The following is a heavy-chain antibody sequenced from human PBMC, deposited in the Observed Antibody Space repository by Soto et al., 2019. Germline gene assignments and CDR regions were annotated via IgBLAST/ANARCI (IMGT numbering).Heavy chain of an antibody. J-gene: IGHJ6*02. D-gene: IGHD2-2*01. Sequence: QVQLVESGGGVVQPGRSLRLSCAASGFIFNTYDMHWVRQAPGKGLEWVAVISYDGSNKYYADSVKGRLTISRDNSKKMLYLQMNNLRPEDTAVYYCAKGQHCSSTSCYFYYYGVDVWGQGTKVAVSS. V-gene: IGHV3-30*18. CDR3: AKGQHCSSTSCYFYYYGVDV. CDR2: ISYDGSNK. CDR1: GFIFNTYD.